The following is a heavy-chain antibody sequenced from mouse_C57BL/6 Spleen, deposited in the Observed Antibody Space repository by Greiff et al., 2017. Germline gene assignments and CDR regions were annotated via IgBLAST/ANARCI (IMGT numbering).Heavy chain of an antibody. CDR2: IYPGDGDT. Sequence: QVQLQQSGAELVKPGASVKISCKASGYAFSSYWMNWVKQRPGKGLEWIGQIYPGDGDTNYNGKFKGKATLTADKSSSTAYMQLSSLTSEDSAVYFCARYYYGSSWGLDDAMDYWGQGTSVTVSS. CDR3: ARYYYGSSWGLDDAMDY. J-gene: IGHJ4*01. D-gene: IGHD1-1*01. V-gene: IGHV1-80*01. CDR1: GYAFSSYW.